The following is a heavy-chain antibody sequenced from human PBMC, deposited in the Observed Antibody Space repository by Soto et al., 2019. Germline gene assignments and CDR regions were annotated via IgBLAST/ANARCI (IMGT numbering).Heavy chain of an antibody. V-gene: IGHV4-34*01. J-gene: IGHJ4*01. Sequence: SETLSLTCAVYGGSFSGYNWRWIRQPPGKGLEWIGEINHSGSTNYNPSLKSRVTISVDTTKSQFSLKLGSLTAAHTAVYYCARNLYYGSGSYWSHGTLVTPSS. CDR2: INHSGST. D-gene: IGHD3-10*01. CDR1: GGSFSGYN. CDR3: ARNLYYGSGSY.